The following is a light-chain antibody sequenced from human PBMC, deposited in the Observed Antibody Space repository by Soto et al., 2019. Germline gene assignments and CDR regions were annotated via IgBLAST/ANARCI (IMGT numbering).Light chain of an antibody. CDR2: DVS. CDR1: RSYVGGSNY. CDR3: CLYAGRYTWV. Sequence: QSVLTQPRSVSGSPGQSVTISCAGARSYVGGSNYVSWYQQRPGKAPKVMIYDVSERPSGVPDRFSGSKSGNTASLTISGLQAEDEADYYCCLYAGRYTWVFGGGTKLTVL. J-gene: IGLJ3*02. V-gene: IGLV2-11*01.